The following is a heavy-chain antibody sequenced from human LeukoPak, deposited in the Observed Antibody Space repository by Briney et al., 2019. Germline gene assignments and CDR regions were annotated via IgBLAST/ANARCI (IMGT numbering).Heavy chain of an antibody. Sequence: SETLSLTCTVSGGSISSGDYYWSWIRQHPGKGLEWIGYIYYSGSTYYNPSLKSRVTISVDTSKNQFSLKLSSVTAADTAVYYCARSVWNSFDYWGQGTLVTVSS. CDR1: GGSISSGDYY. V-gene: IGHV4-31*03. J-gene: IGHJ4*02. D-gene: IGHD1/OR15-1a*01. CDR3: ARSVWNSFDY. CDR2: IYYSGST.